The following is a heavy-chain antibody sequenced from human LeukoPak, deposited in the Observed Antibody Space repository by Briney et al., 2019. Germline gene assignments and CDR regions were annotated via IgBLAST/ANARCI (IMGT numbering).Heavy chain of an antibody. Sequence: GGSLRLSCSASGFTFSSFAMHWVRQAPGEGLEYVSAINSNGDITDYADSVKGRFTISRDNSKNTLSLQMSSLRAEDTAVYYCVKSPHASSSYFDYWGQGTLVTVSS. J-gene: IGHJ4*02. CDR2: INSNGDIT. CDR3: VKSPHASSSYFDY. D-gene: IGHD6-13*01. CDR1: GFTFSSFA. V-gene: IGHV3-64D*06.